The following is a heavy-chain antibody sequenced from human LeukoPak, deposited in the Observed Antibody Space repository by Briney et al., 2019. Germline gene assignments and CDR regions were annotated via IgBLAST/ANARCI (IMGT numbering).Heavy chain of an antibody. CDR2: ISAYNGNT. V-gene: IGHV1-18*01. CDR3: ARDLLSSGYYFGFDY. D-gene: IGHD3-22*01. Sequence: ASVKVSCKASGYTFTSYGISWVRQAPGQGLEWMGWISAYNGNTNYAQKLQGRVTMTTDTSTSTAYMELRSLRSDDTAVYYCARDLLSSGYYFGFDYWGQGTLVTVSS. J-gene: IGHJ4*02. CDR1: GYTFTSYG.